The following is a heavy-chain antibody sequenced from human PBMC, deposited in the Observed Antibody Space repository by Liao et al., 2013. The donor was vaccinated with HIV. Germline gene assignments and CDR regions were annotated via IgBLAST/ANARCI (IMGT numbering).Heavy chain of an antibody. J-gene: IGHJ4*02. CDR3: ARGRYYGSGSYYPYYFDY. CDR1: GGSLNGYY. CDR2: INYSGST. V-gene: IGHV4-34*01. D-gene: IGHD3-10*01. Sequence: QVQLQQRGAGLLKPSETLSLTCAAYGGSLNGYYWSWIRQPPGRGLEWIGQINYSGSTNYNPSLKSRVTISVDTSKNQFSLKLSSVTAADTAVYYCARGRYYGSGSYYPYYFDYWGQGTLVTVSS.